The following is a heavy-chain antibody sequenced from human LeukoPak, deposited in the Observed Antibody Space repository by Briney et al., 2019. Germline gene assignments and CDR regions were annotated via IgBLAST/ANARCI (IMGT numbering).Heavy chain of an antibody. Sequence: NPGGSLRLSCAASGFTFSSYSMNWVRQAPGKGLEWVSSISSSGSHIYDADSVKGRFTISRDNAKNSLYLQMNSLRAEDTAIYYCARIMNTVVTPTMDYCGQGTLVTVSS. J-gene: IGHJ4*02. CDR3: ARIMNTVVTPTMDY. CDR1: GFTFSSYS. CDR2: ISSSGSHI. D-gene: IGHD4-23*01. V-gene: IGHV3-21*01.